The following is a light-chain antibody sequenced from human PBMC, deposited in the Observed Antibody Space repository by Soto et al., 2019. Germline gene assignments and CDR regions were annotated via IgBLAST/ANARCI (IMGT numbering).Light chain of an antibody. J-gene: IGLJ2*01. CDR2: EDT. V-gene: IGLV2-23*02. CDR3: CSYAGSSTFEV. Sequence: QSALTQPASVSGSPGQSITISCTGSSSDGGTYNLVSWYQQHPGKAPKLMIYEDTKRPSGVSNRFSGSKSGNTASLTISGLQAEDEADYYCCSYAGSSTFEVFGGGTQLTVL. CDR1: SSDGGTYNL.